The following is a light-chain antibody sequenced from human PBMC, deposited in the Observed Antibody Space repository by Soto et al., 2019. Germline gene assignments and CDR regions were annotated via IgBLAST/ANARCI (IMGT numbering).Light chain of an antibody. CDR3: QHYDSLPYT. CDR1: HDISTY. Sequence: DIQMTQSPSSLSASVGDRVTITCQASHDISTYLNWYHQKPGKAPKLLIYGASNLETGVPSRFSGSGSGTDFTFTISGLQPEDIATYYCQHYDSLPYTFGQGTKLEIK. J-gene: IGKJ2*01. V-gene: IGKV1-33*01. CDR2: GAS.